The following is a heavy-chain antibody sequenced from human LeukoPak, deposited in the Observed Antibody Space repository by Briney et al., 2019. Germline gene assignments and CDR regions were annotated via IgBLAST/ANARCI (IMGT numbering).Heavy chain of an antibody. D-gene: IGHD6-13*01. Sequence: GGSLRLSCAASGFTFSSYGMHWVRQAPGKGPEWVAFIRYDGSNKYYADSVKGRFTISRDNSKNTLYLQMNSLRAEDTAVYYCAKESSSWFPFDYWGQGTLVTVSS. CDR3: AKESSSWFPFDY. J-gene: IGHJ4*02. CDR1: GFTFSSYG. V-gene: IGHV3-30*02. CDR2: IRYDGSNK.